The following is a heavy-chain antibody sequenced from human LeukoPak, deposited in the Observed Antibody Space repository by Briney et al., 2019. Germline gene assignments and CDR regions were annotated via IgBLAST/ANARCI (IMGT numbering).Heavy chain of an antibody. CDR3: AIYSGTPSLEYFQH. D-gene: IGHD1-26*01. Sequence: ASVKVSCKASGGTLSSYAISWVRQAPGQGLEWMGGIIPIFGTANYAQKLQGRVTISTDESTSTAYMELSSLRSEDTAVYYCAIYSGTPSLEYFQHWGQGTLVTVSS. V-gene: IGHV1-69*05. CDR1: GGTLSSYA. CDR2: IIPIFGTA. J-gene: IGHJ1*01.